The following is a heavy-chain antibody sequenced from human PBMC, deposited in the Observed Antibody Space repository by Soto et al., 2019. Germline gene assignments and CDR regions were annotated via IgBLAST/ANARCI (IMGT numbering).Heavy chain of an antibody. V-gene: IGHV3-23*01. Sequence: EVQLLESGGGLVQPGGSLRLSCAASGFTFSSYAMSWVRQAPGKGLEWVSAISGSGGSTYYADSVKGRFTISRDNSKNTLYLQMNILRAEDTAVYYCAKCGYSGYDYGFCFDYWGQGTLVTVSS. CDR3: AKCGYSGYDYGFCFDY. CDR2: ISGSGGST. CDR1: GFTFSSYA. D-gene: IGHD5-12*01. J-gene: IGHJ4*02.